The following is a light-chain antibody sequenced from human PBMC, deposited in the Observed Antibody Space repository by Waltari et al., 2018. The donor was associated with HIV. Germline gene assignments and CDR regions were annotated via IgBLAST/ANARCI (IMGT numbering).Light chain of an antibody. CDR1: SSDVGGYNF. Sequence: QSALTQPASVSGSPGQSITISCTGTSSDVGGYNFVSWFQHPPGKAPKVMIYEVRNRPSVVSTRFSGSTSANTAALTISGLQAEDEADYYCSSYTSSSTLVFGGGTKLTVL. CDR3: SSYTSSSTLV. V-gene: IGLV2-14*01. J-gene: IGLJ2*01. CDR2: EVR.